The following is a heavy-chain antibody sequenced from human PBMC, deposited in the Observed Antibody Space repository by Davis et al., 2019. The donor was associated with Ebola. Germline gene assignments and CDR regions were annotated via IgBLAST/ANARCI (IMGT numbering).Heavy chain of an antibody. CDR2: ISSSSSYI. D-gene: IGHD6-19*01. CDR1: GFTFSSYS. CDR3: AKRGERQWLPLDY. J-gene: IGHJ4*02. Sequence: GESLKISCAASGFTFSSYSMNWVRQAPGKGLEWVSSISSSSSYIYYADSVKGRFTISRDNAKNSLYLQMNSLRAEDTAVYYCAKRGERQWLPLDYWGQGTLVTVSS. V-gene: IGHV3-21*01.